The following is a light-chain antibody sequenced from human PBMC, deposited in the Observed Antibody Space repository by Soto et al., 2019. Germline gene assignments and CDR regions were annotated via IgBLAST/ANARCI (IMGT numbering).Light chain of an antibody. V-gene: IGKV3-20*01. CDR3: HQYGSSPWT. Sequence: ETVLTQSPGTLSLSPGERATLSCRASQRAFSSYLAWFQKKPGQAPRLLIYGASSRATGVPDRFSGSGSGTDFTLTISRLEPEDFAVYYCHQYGSSPWTLGQGTKVEIK. J-gene: IGKJ1*01. CDR1: QRAFSSY. CDR2: GAS.